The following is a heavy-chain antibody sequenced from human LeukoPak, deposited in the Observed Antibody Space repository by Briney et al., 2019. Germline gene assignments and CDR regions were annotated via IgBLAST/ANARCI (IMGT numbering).Heavy chain of an antibody. V-gene: IGHV3-23*01. CDR1: GFTFSSYA. CDR3: AKGNWAVAGYNWFDP. CDR2: ISGSGGST. D-gene: IGHD6-19*01. J-gene: IGHJ5*02. Sequence: GGSLRLSCAASGFTFSSYAMSWVRQAPGKGLEWVSAISGSGGSTYYADSVKGRFTISRDNSKNTLYLQMNSLRAEDTAVYYCAKGNWAVAGYNWFDPWGQEPWSPSPQ.